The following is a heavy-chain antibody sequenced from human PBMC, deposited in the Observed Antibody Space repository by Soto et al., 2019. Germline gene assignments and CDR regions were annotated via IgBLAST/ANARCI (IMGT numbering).Heavy chain of an antibody. CDR1: GFTFSSYG. D-gene: IGHD4-17*01. J-gene: IGHJ4*02. CDR2: ISYDGSNK. CDR3: AKPYGDYAG. V-gene: IGHV3-30*18. Sequence: GGSLRLSCAASGFTFSSYGMHWARQAPGKGLEWVAVISYDGSNKYYADSVKGRFTISRDNSKNTLYLQMNSLRAEDTAVYYCAKPYGDYAGWGQGTLVTVSS.